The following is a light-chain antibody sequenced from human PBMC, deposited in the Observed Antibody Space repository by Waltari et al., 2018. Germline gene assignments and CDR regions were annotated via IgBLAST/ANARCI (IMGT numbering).Light chain of an antibody. V-gene: IGKV1-12*01. J-gene: IGKJ5*01. Sequence: DIQMTQSPSSVSASVGDRVTITCRASQSISNWLAWYQQKPGKAPKLLIHAASTLQSGVPSRFSGSGSGTDFTLTITNVQPEDFATYYCQQANSFPLPFGQGTRLEIK. CDR1: QSISNW. CDR2: AAS. CDR3: QQANSFPLP.